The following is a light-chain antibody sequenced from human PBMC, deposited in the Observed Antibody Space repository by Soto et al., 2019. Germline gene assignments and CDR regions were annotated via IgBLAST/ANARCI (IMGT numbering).Light chain of an antibody. CDR3: QQYGSSPSIT. CDR2: GAS. Sequence: EILLTQSPGTLSLSPGERATPSCRAIQSVSSSYLAWYQQKPGQAPRLLIYGASSRATGIPDRFSGSGSGTDFTLTISRLEPEDFAVYYCQQYGSSPSITFGQGTRLEIK. V-gene: IGKV3-20*01. J-gene: IGKJ5*01. CDR1: QSVSSSY.